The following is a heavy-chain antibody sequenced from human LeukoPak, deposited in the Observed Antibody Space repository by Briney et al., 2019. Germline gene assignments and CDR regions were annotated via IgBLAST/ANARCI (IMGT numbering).Heavy chain of an antibody. V-gene: IGHV4-31*03. CDR3: ASTDALAQNSYGYVFDY. CDR1: GGSISSGGYY. Sequence: PSETLSLTCTVSGGSISSGGYYWSWIRQHPGKGLEWIGYIYYSGSTYYNPSLKSRVTISADTSKNQFSLKLSSVTAADTAVYYCASTDALAQNSYGYVFDYWGQGTLVTVSS. CDR2: IYYSGST. J-gene: IGHJ4*02. D-gene: IGHD5-18*01.